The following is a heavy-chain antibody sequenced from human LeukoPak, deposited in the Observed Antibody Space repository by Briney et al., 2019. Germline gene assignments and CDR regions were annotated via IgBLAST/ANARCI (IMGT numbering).Heavy chain of an antibody. D-gene: IGHD6-19*01. J-gene: IGHJ4*02. CDR2: IIPIFGTA. V-gene: IGHV1-69*06. CDR3: ASSRVRFFDRIAVAVGFDY. CDR1: GGTFSSYA. Sequence: SVKVSCEASGGTFSSYAISWVRQAPGQGLEWMGGIIPIFGTANYAQKFQGRVTITADKSTSTVYMELSSLRSEDTAVYYCASSRVRFFDRIAVAVGFDYWGQGTLVTVSS.